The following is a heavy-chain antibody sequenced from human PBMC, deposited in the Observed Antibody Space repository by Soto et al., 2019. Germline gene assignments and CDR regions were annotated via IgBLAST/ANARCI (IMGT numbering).Heavy chain of an antibody. V-gene: IGHV1-24*01. Sequence: ASVKVSCKVSGYTLTELSMHWVRQAPGKGLEWMGGFDPEDGETIYAQKFQGRVTMTEDTSTDTAYMELSSLRSEDTAVYYCATVVWGDDAFDIWGQGTMVTVSS. J-gene: IGHJ3*02. CDR2: FDPEDGET. CDR3: ATVVWGDDAFDI. CDR1: GYTLTELS. D-gene: IGHD7-27*01.